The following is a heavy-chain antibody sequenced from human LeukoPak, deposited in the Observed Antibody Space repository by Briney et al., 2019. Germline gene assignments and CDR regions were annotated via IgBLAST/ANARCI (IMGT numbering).Heavy chain of an antibody. CDR1: GYTFTSYD. CDR2: INPNSGGT. J-gene: IGHJ5*02. V-gene: IGHV1-2*02. CDR3: ARDLVTSSSWYNWFDP. Sequence: ASVKVSCKASGYTFTSYDINWVRQATGQGLDWMGRINPNSGGTNYAQKFQGRVTMTRDTSISTAYMELSRLRSDDTAVYYCARDLVTSSSWYNWFDPWGQGTLVTVSS. D-gene: IGHD6-13*01.